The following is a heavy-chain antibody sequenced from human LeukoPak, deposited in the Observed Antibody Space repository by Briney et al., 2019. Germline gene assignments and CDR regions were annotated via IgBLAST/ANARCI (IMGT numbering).Heavy chain of an antibody. J-gene: IGHJ1*01. Sequence: GGSLRLSCIVSGFTFNRCWMNWVRQAPGKGLEWVAHINPDGRDTYHVDSVKGRFTISRDNAQNSMYLQMNSLRVEDTAVYYCTSWGDTTAEYFQRWGQGTLVTVSS. V-gene: IGHV3-7*01. CDR3: TSWGDTTAEYFQR. CDR2: INPDGRDT. CDR1: GFTFNRCW. D-gene: IGHD2-21*02.